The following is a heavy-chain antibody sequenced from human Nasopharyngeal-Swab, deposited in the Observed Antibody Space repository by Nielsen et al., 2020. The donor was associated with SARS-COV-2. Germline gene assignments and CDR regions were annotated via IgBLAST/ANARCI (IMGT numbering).Heavy chain of an antibody. D-gene: IGHD6-13*01. J-gene: IGHJ3*02. CDR1: GFTFSSYW. CDR2: ISYDGSNK. V-gene: IGHV3-30-3*01. Sequence: GESLKISCAASGFTFSSYWMHWVRQAPGKGLEWVAVISYDGSNKYYADSVKGRFTISRDNSKNTLYLQMNSLRAEDTAVYYCGASSRAFDIWGQGTMVTVSS. CDR3: GASSRAFDI.